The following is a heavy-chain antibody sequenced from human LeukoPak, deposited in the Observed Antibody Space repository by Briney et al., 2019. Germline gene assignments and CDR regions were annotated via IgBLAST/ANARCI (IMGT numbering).Heavy chain of an antibody. Sequence: ASVKVSCTASGYTFTGYYMHWVRHTPVQGLEWMVIINPSGVSTSDTHKFQGRVTMTRDTATVTVYKELRSVRAEDTAVCYCASSPSIAVAGRGFDPWGQGTMVTVSS. CDR1: GYTFTGYY. CDR2: INPSGVST. CDR3: ASSPSIAVAGRGFDP. D-gene: IGHD6-19*01. J-gene: IGHJ5*02. V-gene: IGHV1-46*01.